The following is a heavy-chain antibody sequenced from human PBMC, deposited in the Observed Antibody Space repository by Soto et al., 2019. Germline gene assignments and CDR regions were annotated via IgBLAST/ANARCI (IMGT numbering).Heavy chain of an antibody. CDR1: GGSISGGGYY. J-gene: IGHJ5*02. Sequence: QVQLQESGPGLVKPSQTLSLTCTVSGGSISGGGYYWSWIRQYPGKGLEWIGYIHYSGSTYYNPSLKSRVTISVDTTKNQFSLKVNSVTAADTAVYYCARMADYYDSSGYYQERESWGQGTLVTVSS. V-gene: IGHV4-31*03. D-gene: IGHD3-22*01. CDR3: ARMADYYDSSGYYQERES. CDR2: IHYSGST.